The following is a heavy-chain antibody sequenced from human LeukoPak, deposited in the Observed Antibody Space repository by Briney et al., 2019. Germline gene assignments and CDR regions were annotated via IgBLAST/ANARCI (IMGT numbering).Heavy chain of an antibody. CDR3: ARREVRNTIFGVVIKDWFDP. Sequence: GGSLRLSCGASGFSFRDYWMSWVRQAPGKGLEWVADITPDGSGKTYVDSVKGRFTISRDNAKQSLFLQMDTVAADDTAVYYCARREVRNTIFGVVIKDWFDPWGQGTLVTVSS. CDR1: GFSFRDYW. J-gene: IGHJ5*02. CDR2: ITPDGSGK. V-gene: IGHV3-7*01. D-gene: IGHD3-3*01.